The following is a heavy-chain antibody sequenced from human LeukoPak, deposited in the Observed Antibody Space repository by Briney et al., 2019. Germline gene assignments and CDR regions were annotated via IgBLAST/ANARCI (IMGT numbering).Heavy chain of an antibody. V-gene: IGHV4-34*01. Sequence: SETLSLTCAVYGGPFSGYYWSWIRQPPGKGLEWIGEINHSGSTNYNPSLKSRVTISVDTSKNQFSLKLSSVTAADTAVYYCARDSYSSSSSGVGAFDIWGQGTMVTVSS. D-gene: IGHD6-6*01. CDR3: ARDSYSSSSSGVGAFDI. CDR2: INHSGST. CDR1: GGPFSGYY. J-gene: IGHJ3*02.